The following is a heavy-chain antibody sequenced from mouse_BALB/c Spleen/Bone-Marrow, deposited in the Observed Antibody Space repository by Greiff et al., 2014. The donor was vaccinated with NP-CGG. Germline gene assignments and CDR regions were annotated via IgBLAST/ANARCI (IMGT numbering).Heavy chain of an antibody. V-gene: IGHV14-3*02. CDR3: ARYYYGSSLFAY. D-gene: IGHD1-1*01. CDR1: SFNIKDTY. J-gene: IGHJ3*01. CDR2: IDPANGNT. Sequence: EVQLQQSGAELVKPGASVKLSCTASSFNIKDTYMYWVKQRPEQGLEWIGRIDPANGNTKYDPKFQDKATITADTSSNTAYLQLSSLTSEDTAVYYCARYYYGSSLFAYWGQGTLVTVSA.